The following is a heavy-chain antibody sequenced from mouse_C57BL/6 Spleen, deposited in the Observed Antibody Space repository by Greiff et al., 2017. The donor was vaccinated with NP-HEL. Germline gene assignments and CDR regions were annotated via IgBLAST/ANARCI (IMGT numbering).Heavy chain of an antibody. D-gene: IGHD2-1*01. CDR1: GFNIKDDY. J-gene: IGHJ3*01. CDR2: IDPENGDT. CDR3: TLSYGSDARFAY. Sequence: DVQLLQSGAELVRPGASVKLSCTASGFNIKDDYMHWVKQRPEQGLEWIGWIDPENGDTEYASKFKGKATITADTSSNTAYLQLSSLTSEDTADCCGTLSYGSDARFAYWGQGTLVTVSA. V-gene: IGHV14-4*01.